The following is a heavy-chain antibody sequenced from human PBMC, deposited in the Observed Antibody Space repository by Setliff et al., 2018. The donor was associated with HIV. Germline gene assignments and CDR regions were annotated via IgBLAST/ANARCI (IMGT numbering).Heavy chain of an antibody. CDR1: GFTFNTYA. Sequence: GGSLRLSCAASGFTFNTYAMSWVRQAPGKGLEWVSAISGSGGSTYYADSVRGRFTISRENANNSLYLQMNSLRAEDTAVYYCARVVEGSHQVSLYYYYYYMDVWGKGTTVTVSS. CDR2: ISGSGGST. J-gene: IGHJ6*03. D-gene: IGHD3-3*01. V-gene: IGHV3-23*01. CDR3: ARVVEGSHQVSLYYYYYYMDV.